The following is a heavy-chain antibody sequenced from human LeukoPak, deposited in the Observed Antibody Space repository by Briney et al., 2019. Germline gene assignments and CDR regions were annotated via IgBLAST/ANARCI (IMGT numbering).Heavy chain of an antibody. Sequence: SGPTLVNPTQALRLTCTFSGFSLSISGMCVSWIRQPPGKALEWLARIDWNDDKYYSTSLKTRLTISKDTSKNQVVLTMTNMDPVDTATYYCARIRRDLNDYGSGSSYFDYWGQGTLVTVSS. D-gene: IGHD3-10*01. CDR1: GFSLSISGMC. V-gene: IGHV2-70*11. CDR2: IDWNDDK. CDR3: ARIRRDLNDYGSGSSYFDY. J-gene: IGHJ4*02.